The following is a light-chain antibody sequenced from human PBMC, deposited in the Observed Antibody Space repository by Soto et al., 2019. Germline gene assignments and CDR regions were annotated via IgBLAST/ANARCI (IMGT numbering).Light chain of an antibody. J-gene: IGLJ2*01. CDR2: DVG. Sequence: QSALTQPASVSGSPGQSTTISCTGTSSDVGGYNYVSWYQQHPAKVPRLMIYDVGNRPSGVSNRFSGSKSGNTASLTICGLQAEDEADYYCSAYPSSNPPIFGGGTKLTVL. CDR1: SSDVGGYNY. CDR3: SAYPSSNPPI. V-gene: IGLV2-14*03.